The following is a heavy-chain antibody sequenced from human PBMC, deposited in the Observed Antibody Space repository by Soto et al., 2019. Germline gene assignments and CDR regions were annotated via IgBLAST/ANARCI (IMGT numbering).Heavy chain of an antibody. V-gene: IGHV3-30*18. Sequence: QVQLVESGGGVVQPGRSLRLSCAASGFTFSSYGTHWVRQAPGKGLEWVAVISYDGSNKYYADSVKGRFTISRDNSKNTLYLQMNSLRAEDTAVYYCANPAYYYDSSGYYTQDAFDIWGQGTMVTVSS. CDR2: ISYDGSNK. J-gene: IGHJ3*02. CDR1: GFTFSSYG. D-gene: IGHD3-22*01. CDR3: ANPAYYYDSSGYYTQDAFDI.